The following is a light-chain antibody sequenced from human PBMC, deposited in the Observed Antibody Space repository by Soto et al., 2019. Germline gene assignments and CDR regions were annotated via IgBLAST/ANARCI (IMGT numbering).Light chain of an antibody. CDR1: QDINNC. V-gene: IGKV1-33*01. J-gene: IGKJ5*01. CDR2: DAS. Sequence: DIQMTQSPSSLSASVGDRVTITCQASQDINNCLNWYQQKPGKAPKLLIYDASTLKTGVPSRFSGSGSGTDFRFTISRLQHEDFATYYCQQSDDLPTFGQGTRLDIK. CDR3: QQSDDLPT.